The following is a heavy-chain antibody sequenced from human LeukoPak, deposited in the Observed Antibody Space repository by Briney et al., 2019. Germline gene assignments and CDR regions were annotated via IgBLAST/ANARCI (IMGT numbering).Heavy chain of an antibody. J-gene: IGHJ4*02. CDR1: GYTFTSYD. Sequence: GASVKVSCKASGYTFTSYDINWVRQATGQGLEWMGWMNPNSGNTGYAQKSQGRVTMTRDMSTSTVYMELSSLRSEDTAIYYCATGSHVRVYDSSAYYGHYWGQGTLVTVSS. CDR3: ATGSHVRVYDSSAYYGHY. CDR2: MNPNSGNT. V-gene: IGHV1-8*01. D-gene: IGHD3-22*01.